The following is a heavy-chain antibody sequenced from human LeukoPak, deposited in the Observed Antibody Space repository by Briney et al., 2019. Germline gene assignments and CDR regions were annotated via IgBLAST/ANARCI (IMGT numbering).Heavy chain of an antibody. CDR3: ARDSCSLSSCPFFGY. Sequence: WASVKVSCKASGYTFTGYYIHWVRQAPGQGLQWMGWINPNTGGTNYAQKFQGRVTMSRDTSITTAYMELSSLISDDTAVYYCARDSCSLSSCPFFGYWGQGILVTVSS. D-gene: IGHD2-2*01. CDR1: GYTFTGYY. CDR2: INPNTGGT. V-gene: IGHV1-2*02. J-gene: IGHJ4*02.